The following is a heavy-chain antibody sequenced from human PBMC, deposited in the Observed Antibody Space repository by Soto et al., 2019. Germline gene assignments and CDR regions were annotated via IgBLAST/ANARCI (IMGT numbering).Heavy chain of an antibody. D-gene: IGHD2-8*02. CDR1: GAPINTNW. CDR3: ARDKITGLFDY. Sequence: PSETLSLTCAVSGAPINTNWWSWVRQPPGKGLEWIGEIYHTGSTNYNPSLKSRVTISVDTSKNQFSLKLTSVTAADTAVYYCARDKITGLFDYWGQGTLVTVSS. V-gene: IGHV4-4*02. CDR2: IYHTGST. J-gene: IGHJ4*02.